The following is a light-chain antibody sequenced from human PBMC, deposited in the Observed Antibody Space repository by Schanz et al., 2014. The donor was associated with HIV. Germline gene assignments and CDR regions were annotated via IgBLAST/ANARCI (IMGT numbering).Light chain of an antibody. Sequence: DIVMTQSPESLAVSLGERATINCKSSQSVLYSSNNKNYLAWYQQKPGQPPKLLIYCASTRESGVPDRFSGSGSGTYFTLTISSLQAEDVAVYYCQQYYTSPVAFGQGTKVQIK. V-gene: IGKV4-1*01. CDR2: CAS. CDR1: QSVLYSSNNKNY. J-gene: IGKJ1*01. CDR3: QQYYTSPVA.